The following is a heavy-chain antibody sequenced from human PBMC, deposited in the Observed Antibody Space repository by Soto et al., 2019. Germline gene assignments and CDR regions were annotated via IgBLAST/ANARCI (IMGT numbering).Heavy chain of an antibody. CDR1: GGSISSGGYY. V-gene: IGHV4-31*03. J-gene: IGHJ6*02. CDR3: ARDKGRTWIADSASYYGMDV. CDR2: IYYSGST. D-gene: IGHD5-12*01. Sequence: SETLSLTCTVSGGSISSGGYYWSWIRQHPGKGLEWIGYIYYSGSTYYNPSLKSRVTISVDTSKNQFSLKLSPVTAADTAVYYCARDKGRTWIADSASYYGMDVWGQGTTVTVSS.